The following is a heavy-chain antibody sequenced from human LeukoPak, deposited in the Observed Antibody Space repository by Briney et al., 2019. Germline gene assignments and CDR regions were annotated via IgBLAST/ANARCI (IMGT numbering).Heavy chain of an antibody. V-gene: IGHV3-30*02. J-gene: IGHJ6*03. D-gene: IGHD2-2*01. CDR2: IRYDGSNK. CDR1: GFTFSNYG. Sequence: GGSLRLSCAASGFTFSNYGMHWVRQAPGKGLEWVAFIRYDGSNKYYADSVKGRFTISRDNSKNTLYLQMNSLRAEDTAVYYCARDVWYCSSTSCYIYYYYMDVWGKGTTVTVSS. CDR3: ARDVWYCSSTSCYIYYYYMDV.